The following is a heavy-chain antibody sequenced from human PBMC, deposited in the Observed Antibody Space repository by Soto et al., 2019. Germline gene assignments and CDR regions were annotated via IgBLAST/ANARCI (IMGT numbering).Heavy chain of an antibody. CDR1: GGSLTGYY. D-gene: IGHD5-12*01. CDR2: VKDGGST. J-gene: IGHJ4*02. V-gene: IGHV4-34*01. Sequence: QVQLQQWGAGLLKPSETLSLTCTVLGGSLTGYYWSWIRQPPGKGLEGIGEVKDGGSTNYSPSLRLRVSISADTSKNHFSLRLNSVTAAAAAVYFCARGQEGIVATHWDQGALVTVSS. CDR3: ARGQEGIVATH.